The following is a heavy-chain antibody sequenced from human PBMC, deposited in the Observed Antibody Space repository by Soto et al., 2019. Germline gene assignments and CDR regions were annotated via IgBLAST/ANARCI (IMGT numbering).Heavy chain of an antibody. Sequence: GSLRLSCAASGFTFSSYAMSWVRQAPGKGLEWVSAISGSGGSTYYADSVKGRFTISRDNSKNTLYLQMNSLRAEDTAVYYCAKHVSYYYDSSARGYFDYWGQGTLVTVSS. J-gene: IGHJ4*02. CDR3: AKHVSYYYDSSARGYFDY. D-gene: IGHD3-22*01. CDR2: ISGSGGST. CDR1: GFTFSSYA. V-gene: IGHV3-23*01.